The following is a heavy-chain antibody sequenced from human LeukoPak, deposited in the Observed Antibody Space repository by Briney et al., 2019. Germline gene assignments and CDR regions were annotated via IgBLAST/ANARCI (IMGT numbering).Heavy chain of an antibody. D-gene: IGHD2-15*01. CDR2: VTGRPIKT. CDR3: VRDGSRCGGGRCHLD. J-gene: IGHJ4*02. CDR1: GFPFSSYT. V-gene: IGHV3-21*01. Sequence: GGSLRLSCAASGFPFSSYTLNWVRQAPGKGLEWVSSVTGRPIKTYYGDSVNGRFTISRDNARNSLDLQMNSLTPEDTAVYYCVRDGSRCGGGRCHLDWGQGTLVTVSS.